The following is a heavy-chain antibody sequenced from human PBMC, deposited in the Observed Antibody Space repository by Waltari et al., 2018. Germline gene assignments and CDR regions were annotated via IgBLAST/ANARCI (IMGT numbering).Heavy chain of an antibody. Sequence: EAQLVESGGGLVQPGGSLRRSCAAAGLGFSVYAMNWFRQAPGKGLEWISYISDSDNSKFYAESVKGRFTVSRDNAKNSLHLEMNSLRAEDTATYYCVRDGLGSGRTRVDVWGQGTTVIVSS. CDR3: VRDGLGSGRTRVDV. V-gene: IGHV3-48*03. D-gene: IGHD2-2*01. J-gene: IGHJ6*02. CDR2: ISDSDNSK. CDR1: GLGFSVYA.